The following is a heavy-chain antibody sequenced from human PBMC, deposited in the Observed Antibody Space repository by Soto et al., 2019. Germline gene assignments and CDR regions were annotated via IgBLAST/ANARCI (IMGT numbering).Heavy chain of an antibody. CDR2: INAGNGNT. D-gene: IGHD3-16*01. V-gene: IGHV1-3*01. CDR1: GYSFTSYA. CDR3: AREGVRGMDV. Sequence: ASVKVSCKASGYSFTSYAMHWVRQAPGQGLEWMGWINAGNGNTKYSQKFQGRVTMTRNTSISTAYMELSSLRSEDTAVYYCAREGVRGMDVWGQGTTVTVSS. J-gene: IGHJ6*02.